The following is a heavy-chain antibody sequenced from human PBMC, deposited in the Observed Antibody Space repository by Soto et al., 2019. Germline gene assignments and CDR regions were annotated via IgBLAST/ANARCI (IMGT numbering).Heavy chain of an antibody. CDR1: GGSISSSNW. D-gene: IGHD3-9*01. V-gene: IGHV4-4*02. J-gene: IGHJ5*02. CDR2: IYHTGIT. Sequence: SETLSLTCVVSGGSISSSNWWSWVRQSPGKGLEWIGEIYHTGITNYNPSLKSRVNISVDKSNNQFSLMLRSVTAADTAVYYCARGVFLRYFDWLPTLAPGGDWFDPWGQGTLVTVSS. CDR3: ARGVFLRYFDWLPTLAPGGDWFDP.